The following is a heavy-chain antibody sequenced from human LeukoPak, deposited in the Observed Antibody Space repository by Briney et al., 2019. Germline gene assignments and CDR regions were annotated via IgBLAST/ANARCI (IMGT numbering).Heavy chain of an antibody. Sequence: GESLRLSCAASGFTFSSYEMSWVRQAPGKGLEWVSYISSSVGTIYYADSVKGRFTISTDNAKNSLYLQMNSLRVDDTAVYYCARARGDVWGQGTTVTVS. CDR3: ARARGDV. CDR1: GFTFSSYE. J-gene: IGHJ6*02. CDR2: ISSSVGTI. V-gene: IGHV3-48*03.